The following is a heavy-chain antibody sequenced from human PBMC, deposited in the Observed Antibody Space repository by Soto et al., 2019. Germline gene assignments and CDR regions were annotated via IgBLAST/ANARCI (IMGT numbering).Heavy chain of an antibody. CDR1: GFTFKNNG. J-gene: IGHJ4*02. CDR3: AKDLALGFWSGNYYFDH. D-gene: IGHD3-3*01. Sequence: GGSLRLSCAASGFTFKNNGMHWVRQAPGKGLEWVAIISYHGNNQFYADSEKGRFTISRDNSNNKLYLEMNSLRPEDTAVYYCAKDLALGFWSGNYYFDHWGQGTLVTVSS. CDR2: ISYHGNNQ. V-gene: IGHV3-30*18.